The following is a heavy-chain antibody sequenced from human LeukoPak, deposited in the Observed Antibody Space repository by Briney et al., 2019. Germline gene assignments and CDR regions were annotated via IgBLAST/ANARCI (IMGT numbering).Heavy chain of an antibody. D-gene: IGHD3-10*01. CDR3: AKRGPRYGSGSPDYFDL. CDR1: GFTFSNYA. CDR2: ISGSGFNT. V-gene: IGHV3-23*01. J-gene: IGHJ4*02. Sequence: GGSLRLSCAASGFTFSNYAMSWVRQAPGKGLEWVSTISGSGFNTLYADSVKDGFTISSDNSNNKLYLQMNSLRAQDTAVYYCAKRGPRYGSGSPDYFDLWGQGTLVTVS.